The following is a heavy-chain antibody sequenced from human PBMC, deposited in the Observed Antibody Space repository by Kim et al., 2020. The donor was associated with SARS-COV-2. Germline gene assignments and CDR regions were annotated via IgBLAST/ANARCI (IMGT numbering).Heavy chain of an antibody. CDR1: GFTFSDYY. Sequence: GGSLRLSCAASGFTFSDYYMSWIRQAPGKGLEWVSYISSSGGYTNYANSVKGRFIISRDNAKNSLSLQMNSLIVEDTAVYYCARDRGRHDGYTSDHWGQGTLVTVSS. V-gene: IGHV3-11*05. CDR2: ISSSGGYT. J-gene: IGHJ4*02. D-gene: IGHD5-12*01. CDR3: ARDRGRHDGYTSDH.